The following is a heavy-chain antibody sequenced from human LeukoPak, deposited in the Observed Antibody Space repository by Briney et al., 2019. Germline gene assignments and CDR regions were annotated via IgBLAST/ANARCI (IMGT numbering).Heavy chain of an antibody. D-gene: IGHD4-23*01. J-gene: IGHJ4*02. CDR1: GYTFTSYW. CDR2: IYPGDSDT. V-gene: IGHV5-51*01. Sequence: GESLKISCKGSGYTFTSYWIGWVRQMPGKGLEWMGIIYPGDSDTRYSPSFQGQVTISADKSISTAYLQWSSLKASDTAMYYCARLASYYGGNAPDAEPFDYWGQGTLVTVSS. CDR3: ARLASYYGGNAPDAEPFDY.